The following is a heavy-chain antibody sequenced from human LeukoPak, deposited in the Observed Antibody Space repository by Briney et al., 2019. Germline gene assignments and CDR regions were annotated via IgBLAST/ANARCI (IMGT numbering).Heavy chain of an antibody. CDR3: ARSGRGGAFDI. CDR1: GFTFTNYN. D-gene: IGHD1-26*01. CDR2: ITSGSRYI. J-gene: IGHJ3*02. Sequence: GGSLRLSCAASGFTFTNYNMNWVRQAPGKGLEWVSSITSGSRYIYYGDSVKGRFTISGDNAKNTLYLQMNSLRAEDTAVYYCARSGRGGAFDIWGQGTMVTVSS. V-gene: IGHV3-21*01.